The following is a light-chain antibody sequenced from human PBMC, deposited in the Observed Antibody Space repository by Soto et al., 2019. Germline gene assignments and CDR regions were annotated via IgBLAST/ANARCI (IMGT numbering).Light chain of an antibody. CDR3: QVWDGTTEQQV. Sequence: SYELTQPPSVSVAPGKTARITCGGNNVGSESVHWYQQKPGQAPILVMCYDSDRPSGIPDRFSGSNSGNTATLTISRVEVGDEADYYCQVWDGTTEQQVYGGGTKLTVL. CDR2: YDS. J-gene: IGLJ3*02. V-gene: IGLV3-21*04. CDR1: NVGSES.